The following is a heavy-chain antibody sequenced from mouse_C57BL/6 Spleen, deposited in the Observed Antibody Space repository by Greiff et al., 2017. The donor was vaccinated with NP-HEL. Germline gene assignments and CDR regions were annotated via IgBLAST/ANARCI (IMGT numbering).Heavy chain of an antibody. D-gene: IGHD2-2*01. CDR1: GYAFSSYW. Sequence: QVQLQQSGAELVKPGASVKISCKASGYAFSSYWMNWVKQRPGKGLEWIGQIYPGDGDTNYNGKFKGKATLTADKSSSTAYMQLSSLTSEDSAVYFCARSIYYGDDGFDYWGQGTTLTVSS. J-gene: IGHJ2*01. V-gene: IGHV1-80*01. CDR2: IYPGDGDT. CDR3: ARSIYYGDDGFDY.